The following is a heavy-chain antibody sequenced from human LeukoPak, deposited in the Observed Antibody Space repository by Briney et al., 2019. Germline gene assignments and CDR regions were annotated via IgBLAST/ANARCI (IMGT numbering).Heavy chain of an antibody. CDR3: ARVRGGIQLSPLDY. J-gene: IGHJ4*02. CDR2: IKQDGSEK. CDR1: GFTFSSYW. Sequence: GGSLRLSCAASGFTFSSYWMSWVRQAPGKGLEWVANIKQDGSEKYYVDSVKGRFTISRDNAKNSLYLQMNSLRAEDTAVYYCARVRGGIQLSPLDYWGRGTLVTVSS. D-gene: IGHD5-18*01. V-gene: IGHV3-7*01.